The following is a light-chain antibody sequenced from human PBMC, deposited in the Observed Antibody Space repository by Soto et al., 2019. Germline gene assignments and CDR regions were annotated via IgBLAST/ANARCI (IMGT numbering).Light chain of an antibody. Sequence: DIVLTQSPVTLSLSPGDRATLSCRASETVSSYLLWYQQKPGQDPRLLIYDASERATGIPARFSGSGSETDFTLTISSLEPEDFGVYYCLHRMNWPLTFGQGTKVDIK. CDR2: DAS. J-gene: IGKJ1*01. V-gene: IGKV3-11*01. CDR1: ETVSSY. CDR3: LHRMNWPLT.